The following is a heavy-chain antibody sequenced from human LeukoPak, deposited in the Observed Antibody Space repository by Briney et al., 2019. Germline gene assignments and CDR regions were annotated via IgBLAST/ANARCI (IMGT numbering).Heavy chain of an antibody. CDR2: IRYDGSNK. V-gene: IGHV3-30*02. Sequence: GGSLRLSCAASGFTFSSYGMHWVRQAPGKGPEWVAFIRYDGSNKYYADSVKGRFTISRDNSKNTLYLQMNSLRAEDTAVYYCAKAFGTTVTHLYGFDYWGQGTLVTVSS. D-gene: IGHD4-17*01. CDR1: GFTFSSYG. CDR3: AKAFGTTVTHLYGFDY. J-gene: IGHJ4*02.